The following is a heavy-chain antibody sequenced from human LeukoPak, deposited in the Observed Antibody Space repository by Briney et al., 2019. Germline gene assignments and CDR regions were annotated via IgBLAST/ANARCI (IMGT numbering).Heavy chain of an antibody. V-gene: IGHV3-23*01. CDR1: GFTFSSYA. Sequence: GGSLRLSCAASGFTFSSYAMSWVRQAPGKGLEWVSAISGSGGSTYYADSVKGRFTISRDNSKNTPYLQMNSLRAEDTAVYYCAKIRWFGELLSPYFDYWGQGTLVTVSS. D-gene: IGHD3-10*01. CDR2: ISGSGGST. CDR3: AKIRWFGELLSPYFDY. J-gene: IGHJ4*02.